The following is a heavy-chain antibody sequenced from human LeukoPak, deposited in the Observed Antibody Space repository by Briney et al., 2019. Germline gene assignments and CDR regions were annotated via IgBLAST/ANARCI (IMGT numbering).Heavy chain of an antibody. D-gene: IGHD1-1*01. Sequence: SGGSLRLSCAASGFTFSSYSMNWVRQAPGKGLEWVSSISSSSSYIYYADSVKGRFTISRDNAKNSLYLQMNSLRAEDTAVYYCASSDYNLFGYWGQGTLVTVSS. J-gene: IGHJ4*02. CDR3: ASSDYNLFGY. V-gene: IGHV3-21*01. CDR2: ISSSSSYI. CDR1: GFTFSSYS.